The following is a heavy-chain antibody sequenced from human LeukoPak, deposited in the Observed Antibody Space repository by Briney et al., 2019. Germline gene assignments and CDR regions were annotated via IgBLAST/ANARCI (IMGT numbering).Heavy chain of an antibody. CDR3: ASSTYYYGDSGSFGYALDV. Sequence: ASVKVSCKTSGYIFTDFYLHWVRQAPGHGLEWMGWINPKNGGTNFAQDFQGRVTMTRDTSITTSYMDLSSLTSKDTAVYYCASSTYYYGDSGSFGYALDVWGQGTTVTVSS. J-gene: IGHJ6*02. CDR1: GYIFTDFY. CDR2: INPKNGGT. D-gene: IGHD3-22*01. V-gene: IGHV1-2*02.